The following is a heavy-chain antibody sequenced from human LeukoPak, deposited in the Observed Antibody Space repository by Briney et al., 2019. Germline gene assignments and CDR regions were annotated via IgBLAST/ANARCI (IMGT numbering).Heavy chain of an antibody. CDR3: ARVHGSGWEGEQFGY. CDR2: INPSGGTT. Sequence: GASVKVSCKASGYTFTSYYMHWVRQAPGQGLEWMGIINPSGGTTNYAQKFQGRVTMTRDTSTSTVYMELSSLRSEDTAVYYCARVHGSGWEGEQFGYWGQGTLVTVSS. CDR1: GYTFTSYY. V-gene: IGHV1-46*01. D-gene: IGHD6-19*01. J-gene: IGHJ4*02.